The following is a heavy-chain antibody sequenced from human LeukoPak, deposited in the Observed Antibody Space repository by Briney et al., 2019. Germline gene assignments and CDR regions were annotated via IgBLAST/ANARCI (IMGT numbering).Heavy chain of an antibody. Sequence: SETLSLTCTVSGGSISSYYWSWIRQPPGKGLEWIGYICYSGSTNYNPSLKSRVTISVDTSKNQFSLKLSSVTAADTAVYYCARVRVDFWSDYYYYGMDVWGQGTTVTVSS. J-gene: IGHJ6*02. CDR1: GGSISSYY. CDR2: ICYSGST. CDR3: ARVRVDFWSDYYYYGMDV. D-gene: IGHD3-3*01. V-gene: IGHV4-59*01.